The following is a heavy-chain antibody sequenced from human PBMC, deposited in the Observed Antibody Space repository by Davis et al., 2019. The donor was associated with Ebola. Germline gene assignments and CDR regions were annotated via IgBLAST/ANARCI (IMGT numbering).Heavy chain of an antibody. D-gene: IGHD4-17*01. J-gene: IGHJ6*02. Sequence: ASVKVSCKASGYTFTGYYMHWVRQAPGQGLEWMGWINPNSGGTNYAQKFQGWVTMTRDTSISTAYMELSRLRSEDTAVYYCARGVSKGDYVLYYYGMDVWRQGTTVTVSS. CDR2: INPNSGGT. CDR1: GYTFTGYY. CDR3: ARGVSKGDYVLYYYGMDV. V-gene: IGHV1-2*04.